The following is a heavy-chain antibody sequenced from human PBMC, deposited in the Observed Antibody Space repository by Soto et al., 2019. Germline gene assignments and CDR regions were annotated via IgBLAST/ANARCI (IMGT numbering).Heavy chain of an antibody. Sequence: GGSLRLSCVASGFTFRDYAVAWLRQAPGKGLEWVSAIGSGSSGIRYADSVKGRFTISRDDSKNTLYVQMNSLGAEDTAIYYCARIPFDHVWGTDRYSPNFDYWGQGTQVTVSS. CDR3: ARIPFDHVWGTDRYSPNFDY. V-gene: IGHV3-23*01. CDR1: GFTFRDYA. J-gene: IGHJ4*02. D-gene: IGHD3-16*02. CDR2: IGSGSSGI.